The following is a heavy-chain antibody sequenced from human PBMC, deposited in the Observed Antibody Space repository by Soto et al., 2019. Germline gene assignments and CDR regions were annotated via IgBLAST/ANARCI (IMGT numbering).Heavy chain of an antibody. V-gene: IGHV4-30-4*01. Sequence: PSETLSLTCTVSGGSISSGDYYWSWIRQSPGKGLEWIGYIYYSGSTYYNPSRKSRVTISGDTSKNQFPLKLSSVTAADTAVFYCASSGGGYYYDSSGYYQFDYWGQGTLVTVSS. J-gene: IGHJ4*02. CDR3: ASSGGGYYYDSSGYYQFDY. D-gene: IGHD3-22*01. CDR2: IYYSGST. CDR1: GGSISSGDYY.